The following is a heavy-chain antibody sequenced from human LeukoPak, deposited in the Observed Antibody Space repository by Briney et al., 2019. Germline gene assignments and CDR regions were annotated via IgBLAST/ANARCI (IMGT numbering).Heavy chain of an antibody. J-gene: IGHJ1*01. Sequence: PGRSLRLSCAGSGFTFDDFSMNWVRQAPGKGPEWVSYISRSGTTTYYADSVKGRFTISREHPKSSLILQMNSLEAEDTAVCDCVRRGLIETEYLERWGQGTLVTVSS. V-gene: IGHV3-48*04. CDR3: VRRGLIETEYLER. CDR1: GFTFDDFS. CDR2: ISRSGTTT. D-gene: IGHD3-10*01.